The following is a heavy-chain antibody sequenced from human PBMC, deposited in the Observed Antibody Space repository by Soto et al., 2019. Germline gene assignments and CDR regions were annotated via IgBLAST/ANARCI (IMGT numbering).Heavy chain of an antibody. CDR2: ISGSGGST. D-gene: IGHD3-22*01. Sequence: GGSLRLSCAASGFTFSSYAMSWVRQAPGKGLEWVSAISGSGGSTYYADSVKGRFTISRDNSKNTLYLQMNSLRAEDTAVYYCTKWPTYYYDSSGYYHFDYWGQGTLVTVSS. V-gene: IGHV3-23*01. CDR1: GFTFSSYA. J-gene: IGHJ4*02. CDR3: TKWPTYYYDSSGYYHFDY.